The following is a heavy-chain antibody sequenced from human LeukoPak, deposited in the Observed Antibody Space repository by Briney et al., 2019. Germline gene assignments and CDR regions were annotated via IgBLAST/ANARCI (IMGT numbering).Heavy chain of an antibody. CDR3: AREDSGWYVDY. CDR2: INPNSGAT. D-gene: IGHD6-19*01. J-gene: IGHJ4*02. Sequence: ASVKVSFKASGYTFTDYYMHWVRQAPGQGLEWMGWINPNSGATNYAQKFEGRVTMTRDTSISTAYMELTRLRADDTAVYYCAREDSGWYVDYWGQGTLVTVSS. CDR1: GYTFTDYY. V-gene: IGHV1-2*02.